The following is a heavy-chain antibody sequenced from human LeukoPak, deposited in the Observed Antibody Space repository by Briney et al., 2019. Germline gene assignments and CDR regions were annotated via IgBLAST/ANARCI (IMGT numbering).Heavy chain of an antibody. D-gene: IGHD3-22*01. CDR3: ARGYYDSSGHLHDAFDI. Sequence: ASVKVSCKASGYTFTSYDINWVRQATGQGLEWMGWMNPNSGNTGYAQKFQGRVTITRNTSISTAYMELSSLRSEDTAVYYCARGYYDSSGHLHDAFDIWGQGTMVTVSS. V-gene: IGHV1-8*03. CDR1: GYTFTSYD. CDR2: MNPNSGNT. J-gene: IGHJ3*02.